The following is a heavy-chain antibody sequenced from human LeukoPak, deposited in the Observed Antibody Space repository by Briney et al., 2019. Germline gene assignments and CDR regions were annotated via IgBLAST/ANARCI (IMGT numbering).Heavy chain of an antibody. CDR1: GFTFSSYE. V-gene: IGHV3-23*01. D-gene: IGHD6-25*01. J-gene: IGHJ4*02. CDR3: AAISYSGTWPVGY. CDR2: ISAGGDTT. Sequence: PGGSLRLSFAASGFTFSSYEMNWFRQAPGEGLDWVSGISAGGDTTYTADSVRGRFTISRDNSNNTLYLQMNTLTAEDTAVYYCAAISYSGTWPVGYWGQGTLVTVTA.